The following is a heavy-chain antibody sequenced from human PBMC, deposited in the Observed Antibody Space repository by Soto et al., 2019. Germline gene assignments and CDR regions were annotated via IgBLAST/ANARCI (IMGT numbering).Heavy chain of an antibody. J-gene: IGHJ3*02. CDR2: ISGSVGST. Sequence: GGSLRLSCAASGFTFSSYAMSWVRQAPGKGLEWVSAISGSVGSTYYADSVKGRFTISRDNSKNTLYLQMNSLRAEDTAVYYCAKAPPDYGGNSYAFDIWGQGTMVTVSS. CDR3: AKAPPDYGGNSYAFDI. CDR1: GFTFSSYA. V-gene: IGHV3-23*01. D-gene: IGHD4-17*01.